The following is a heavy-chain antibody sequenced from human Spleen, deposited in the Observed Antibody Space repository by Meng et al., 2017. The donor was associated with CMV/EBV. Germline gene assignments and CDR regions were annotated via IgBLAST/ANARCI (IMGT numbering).Heavy chain of an antibody. J-gene: IGHJ4*02. CDR1: GGSLSGAY. Sequence: QVQHQHGGEGLLKPSETLSLTCAVNGGSLSGAYWNWIRQPPGKGLEWIGEIIHGGSPSYNPSLKSRVTISIDTSKNQLSLMLSSVTAADTAVYYCARRPTGIDYWGQGTLVTVSS. V-gene: IGHV4-34*12. D-gene: IGHD2-8*02. CDR2: IIHGGSP. CDR3: ARRPTGIDY.